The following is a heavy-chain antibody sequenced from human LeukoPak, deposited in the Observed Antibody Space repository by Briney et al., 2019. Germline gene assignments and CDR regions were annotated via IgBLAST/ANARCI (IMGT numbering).Heavy chain of an antibody. CDR3: ARVSYSSSYYFDY. J-gene: IGHJ4*02. Sequence: GGSLRLSCAASGFTFRDYEMNWVRQAPGKGLEWVSYISGSASTMHYADSVKGRFTISRDNARNSLSLQMNSLRVEDTAVYYCARVSYSSSYYFDYWGQGALVTVSS. CDR1: GFTFRDYE. D-gene: IGHD6-6*01. CDR2: ISGSASTM. V-gene: IGHV3-48*03.